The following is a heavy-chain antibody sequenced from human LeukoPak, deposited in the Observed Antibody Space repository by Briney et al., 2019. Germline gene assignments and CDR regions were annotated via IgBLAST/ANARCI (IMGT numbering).Heavy chain of an antibody. CDR2: IDRSGSAI. J-gene: IGHJ5*02. CDR3: ARYYYDSSGGVNWFDP. D-gene: IGHD3-22*01. V-gene: IGHV3-11*01. Sequence: GGSLRLSCAASGFTFSDYYMSWIRQAPERGLEWIAFIDRSGSAISYADPVKGRFTISRDNAKNSLHLEMDSLRAEDTAVYYCARYYYDSSGGVNWFDPWGQGTLVTVSS. CDR1: GFTFSDYY.